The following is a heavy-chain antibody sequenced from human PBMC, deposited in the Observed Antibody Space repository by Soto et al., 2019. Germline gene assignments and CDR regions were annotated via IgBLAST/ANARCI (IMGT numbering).Heavy chain of an antibody. J-gene: IGHJ4*02. V-gene: IGHV3-23*01. CDR2: ISGSGGST. Sequence: VGSLRLSCAASGFTFSSYAMSWVRQAPGKGLEWVSAISGSGGSTYYADSVKGRFTISRDNSKNTLYLQMNSLRAEDTAVYYCAKGDYDSSGYPLNYFDYWGQGTLVTVSS. CDR1: GFTFSSYA. CDR3: AKGDYDSSGYPLNYFDY. D-gene: IGHD3-22*01.